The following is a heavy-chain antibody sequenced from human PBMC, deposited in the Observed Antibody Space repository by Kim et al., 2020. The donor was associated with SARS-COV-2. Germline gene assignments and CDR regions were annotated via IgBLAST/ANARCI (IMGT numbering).Heavy chain of an antibody. CDR1: GFTFSSYG. D-gene: IGHD2-15*01. CDR3: AKVQYGGNTDYWYFDL. Sequence: GGSLRLSCAASGFTFSSYGMHWVRQAPGKGLEWVAVISYDGSNKYYADSVKGRFTISRDNSQNTLYLQMNSLRHEDTAVYYCAKVQYGGNTDYWYFDLWGRGHLVTVS. V-gene: IGHV3-30*18. J-gene: IGHJ2*01. CDR2: ISYDGSNK.